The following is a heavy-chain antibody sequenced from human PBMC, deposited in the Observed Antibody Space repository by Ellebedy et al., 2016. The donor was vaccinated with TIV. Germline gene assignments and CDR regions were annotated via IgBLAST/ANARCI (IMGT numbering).Heavy chain of an antibody. V-gene: IGHV3-21*01. D-gene: IGHD2-2*02. J-gene: IGHJ3*02. CDR3: AGVGRGCSSTSCYIHDAFDI. CDR1: GFTFSSYW. CDR2: ISTSSGYI. Sequence: GESLKISCAASGFTFSSYWMYWVRQAPGKGLVWVSYISTSSGYISYADSVKGRFTISRDNAKNSLYLQMNSLRAEDTAVYYCAGVGRGCSSTSCYIHDAFDIWGQGTMVTVSS.